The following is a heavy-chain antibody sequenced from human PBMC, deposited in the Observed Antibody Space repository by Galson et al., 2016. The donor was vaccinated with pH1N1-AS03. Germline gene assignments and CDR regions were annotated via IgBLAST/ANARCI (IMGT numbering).Heavy chain of an antibody. V-gene: IGHV1-2*04. J-gene: IGHJ6*02. D-gene: IGHD2-2*01. CDR3: PRDPRGPCTSATCPTTYYFGMDV. CDR1: GYIFTGFY. CDR2: INTDSGVT. Sequence: SVKVSCKASGYIFTGFYVHWVRQAPGQGLEWMGWINTDSGVTNYAQKFEAWVTMTRDTSVSTAYMELYVLKSDIPAVYYCPRDPRGPCTSATCPTTYYFGMDVWGQGTTVIVSS.